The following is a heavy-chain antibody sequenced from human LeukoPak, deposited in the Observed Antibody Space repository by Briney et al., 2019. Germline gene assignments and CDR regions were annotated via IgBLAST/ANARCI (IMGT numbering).Heavy chain of an antibody. Sequence: WGSLRLSCAASGFTFSSYCLSWVRQAPGKGLEWVANINLDGSEKYYLDSVKGRFTISRDNAKNSLYLQMNSLRAEDTAVYYCTCDLDRSDSLWGQGTMVTVSS. J-gene: IGHJ3*01. CDR1: GFTFSSYC. D-gene: IGHD3-22*01. V-gene: IGHV3-7*01. CDR3: TCDLDRSDSL. CDR2: INLDGSEK.